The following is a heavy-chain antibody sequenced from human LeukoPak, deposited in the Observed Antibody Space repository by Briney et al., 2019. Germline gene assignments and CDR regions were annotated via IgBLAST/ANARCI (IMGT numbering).Heavy chain of an antibody. J-gene: IGHJ4*02. CDR1: GFTFDDYA. Sequence: EPGRSLRLSCAASGFTFDDYAMHWVRQAPGKGLEWVSGISWNSGSIGYADSVKGRFTISRDNAKNSLYLQMNSLRAEDMALYYCAKGLTSSIAAQGEFDYWGQGTLVTVSS. CDR3: AKGLTSSIAAQGEFDY. V-gene: IGHV3-9*03. D-gene: IGHD6-6*01. CDR2: ISWNSGSI.